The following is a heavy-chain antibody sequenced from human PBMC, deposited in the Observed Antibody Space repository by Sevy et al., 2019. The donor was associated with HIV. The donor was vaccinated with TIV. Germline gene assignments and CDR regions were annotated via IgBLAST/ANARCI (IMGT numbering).Heavy chain of an antibody. CDR3: ARVVAYCTGGTCFPGYYYGMDV. CDR1: GFTFSSYN. D-gene: IGHD2-15*01. Sequence: GGSLRLSCAASGFTFSSYNMNWVRQAPGKGLEWVSSISSSSSSIYYADSVRGRFTISRDNAKNSLYLQMNSRRAEDTALYYCARVVAYCTGGTCFPGYYYGMDVWGQGTTVTVSS. CDR2: ISSSSSSI. J-gene: IGHJ6*02. V-gene: IGHV3-21*01.